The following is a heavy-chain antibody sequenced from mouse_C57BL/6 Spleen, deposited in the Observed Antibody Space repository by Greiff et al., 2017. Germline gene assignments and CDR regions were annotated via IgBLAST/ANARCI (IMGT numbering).Heavy chain of an antibody. D-gene: IGHD2-3*01. Sequence: LVESGAELMKPGASVKLSCKATGYTFTGYWIEWVKQRPGHGLEWIGELLPGSGSTNYTEKFTGKATFTADTSYNTAYMQLSSLTTEDSAIYYCARSDGYYDFDDWGQGTTLTVSS. CDR1: GYTFTGYW. CDR2: LLPGSGST. CDR3: ARSDGYYDFDD. V-gene: IGHV1-9*01. J-gene: IGHJ2*01.